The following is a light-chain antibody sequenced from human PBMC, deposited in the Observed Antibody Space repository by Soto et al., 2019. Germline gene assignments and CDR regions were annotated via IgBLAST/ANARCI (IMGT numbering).Light chain of an antibody. Sequence: DIQMTQSPSTLYASVGDRVTITCRASQSIGASLAWFQQKPGKAPNLLIYKASNLESGVPSRFSGSGSGTAFTLTISTLQPDDFATYYCQQYYRSPLTFGGGTKVEIK. CDR2: KAS. CDR1: QSIGAS. J-gene: IGKJ4*01. V-gene: IGKV1-5*03. CDR3: QQYYRSPLT.